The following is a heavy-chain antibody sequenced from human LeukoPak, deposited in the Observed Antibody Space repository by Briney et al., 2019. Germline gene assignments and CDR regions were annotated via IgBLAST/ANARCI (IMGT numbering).Heavy chain of an antibody. J-gene: IGHJ4*02. D-gene: IGHD5-18*01. CDR3: WGYSHGAPVDY. Sequence: PGGSLRLSCAASGFTFSSYAMSWVRQAPGKGLEWVSAISGSGGSTYYADSVKGRFTISRDNSKNTLYLQMNSLRAEDTAVYYSWGYSHGAPVDYWGQGTLVTVSS. CDR1: GFTFSSYA. V-gene: IGHV3-23*01. CDR2: ISGSGGST.